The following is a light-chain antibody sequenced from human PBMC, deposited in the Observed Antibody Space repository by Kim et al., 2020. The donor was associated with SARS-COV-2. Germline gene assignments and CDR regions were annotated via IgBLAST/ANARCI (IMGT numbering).Light chain of an antibody. CDR1: KLGDKY. CDR3: QAWDSSTYV. J-gene: IGLJ1*01. CDR2: QDN. Sequence: VYPGQTASITCSGDKLGDKYACWYQQKPGQSPVLVIYQDNKRPSGIPERFSGSNSGNTATLTIGGTQAMDEADYYCQAWDSSTYVFGTGTKGTVL. V-gene: IGLV3-1*01.